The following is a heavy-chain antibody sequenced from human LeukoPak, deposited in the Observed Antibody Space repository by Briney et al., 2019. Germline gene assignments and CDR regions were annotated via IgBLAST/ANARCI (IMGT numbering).Heavy chain of an antibody. V-gene: IGHV4-38-2*02. CDR3: AREGGYCSSTSCSFDY. J-gene: IGHJ4*02. CDR2: IYHSGST. CDR1: GYSISSGYY. Sequence: KPSETLSLTCAVSGYSISSGYYWGWIRQPPGKGLEWIGIIYHSGSTYHNPSLKSRVTISVDTSKNQFSLKLSSVTAADTAVYYCAREGGYCSSTSCSFDYWGQGTLVTVSS. D-gene: IGHD2-2*01.